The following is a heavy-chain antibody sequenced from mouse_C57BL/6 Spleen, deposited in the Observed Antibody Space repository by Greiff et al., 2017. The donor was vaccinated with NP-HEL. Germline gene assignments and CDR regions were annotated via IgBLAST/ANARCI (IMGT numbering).Heavy chain of an antibody. CDR2: IWRGGST. CDR1: GFSLTSYG. V-gene: IGHV2-5*01. J-gene: IGHJ4*01. D-gene: IGHD2-1*01. Sequence: VQLQESGPGLVQPSQSLSITCTVSGFSLTSYGVHWVRQSPGKGLEWLGVIWRGGSTDYNAAFMSRLSITKDNSKSQVFFKMNSLQADDTAIYYCAKKKGNSSVMDYWGQRTSVTVSS. CDR3: AKKKGNSSVMDY.